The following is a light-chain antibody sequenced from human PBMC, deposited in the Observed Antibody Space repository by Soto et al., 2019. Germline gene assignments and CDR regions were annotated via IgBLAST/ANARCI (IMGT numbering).Light chain of an antibody. Sequence: EIVLTQSPGTLSLSPGERATLSCRASQSVSNNYLAWYQQKPGQAPRLLIYGASNRATGIPDRFSGSGSGTDFTLTISRLEPEDFATYYCQQVNNFPLTFGGGTEVEIK. V-gene: IGKV3-20*01. CDR1: QSVSNNY. CDR3: QQVNNFPLT. J-gene: IGKJ4*01. CDR2: GAS.